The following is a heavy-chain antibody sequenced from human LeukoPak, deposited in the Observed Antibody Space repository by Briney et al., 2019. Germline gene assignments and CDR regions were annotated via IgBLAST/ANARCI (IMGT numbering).Heavy chain of an antibody. D-gene: IGHD3-9*01. Sequence: PSETLSLTCAVYGGSFSGYYWSWIRQPPRKGLEWMGDVYYSSSTNYNPPPNSRVAISLDTSKNQFSLKLSSVTAEDTAVYYCARQNPGSLRYFDWLSPTWDDAFDIWGQGTMVTVSS. J-gene: IGHJ3*02. V-gene: IGHV4-59*01. CDR1: GGSFSGYY. CDR3: ARQNPGSLRYFDWLSPTWDDAFDI. CDR2: VYYSSST.